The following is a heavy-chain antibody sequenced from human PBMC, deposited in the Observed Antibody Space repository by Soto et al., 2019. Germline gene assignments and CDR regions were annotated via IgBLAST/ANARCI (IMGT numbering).Heavy chain of an antibody. D-gene: IGHD4-17*01. CDR1: GDTFNSYT. Sequence: ASVKVSCKTSGDTFNSYTISWVRQAPGQGLEWMGKIIPILAIVNYAQKFQDRLTITADKSTNTAYMELSSLRSEDTAVYYCARKDDYSDYSVDYFDYWGQGTLVTVSS. CDR3: ARKDDYSDYSVDYFDY. J-gene: IGHJ4*02. V-gene: IGHV1-69*02. CDR2: IIPILAIV.